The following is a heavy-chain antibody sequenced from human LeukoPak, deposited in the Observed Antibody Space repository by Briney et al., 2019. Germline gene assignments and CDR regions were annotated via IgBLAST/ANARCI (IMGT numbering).Heavy chain of an antibody. CDR3: ARGIKDYYDNSGYHYSFDY. CDR2: IYSSGRT. CDR1: GGSISDYY. V-gene: IGHV4-4*07. D-gene: IGHD3-22*01. Sequence: SETLSLTCAVSGGSISDYYWTWIRQPAGKGLEWIGRIYSSGRTNYNPSLRSRLTMPLDTSKNQFSLKLSSVTAADTAVYYCARGIKDYYDNSGYHYSFDYWGQGTLVTVSS. J-gene: IGHJ4*02.